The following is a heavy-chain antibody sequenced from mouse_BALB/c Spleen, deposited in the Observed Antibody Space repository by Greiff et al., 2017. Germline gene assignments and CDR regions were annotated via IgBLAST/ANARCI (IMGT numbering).Heavy chain of an antibody. J-gene: IGHJ4*01. CDR3: ASGGNYPYAMDY. D-gene: IGHD2-1*01. Sequence: EVKLMESGGGLVQPGGSRKLSCAASGFTFSSFGMHWVRQAPEKGLEWVAYISSGSSTIYYADTVKGRFTISRDNPKNTLFLQMTSLRSEDTAMYYCASGGNYPYAMDYWGQGTSVTVSS. V-gene: IGHV5-17*02. CDR1: GFTFSSFG. CDR2: ISSGSSTI.